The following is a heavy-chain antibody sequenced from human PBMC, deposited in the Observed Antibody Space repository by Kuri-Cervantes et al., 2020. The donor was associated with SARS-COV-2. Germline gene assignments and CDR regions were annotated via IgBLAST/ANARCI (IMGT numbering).Heavy chain of an antibody. Sequence: GSLSLSCTVSGGSISSSSYYWGWIRQPPRKGLEWIGSIYYSGSTSYNPSLKSPVTTSVDTSKNQISLKLITVTAADTAVYYCAVCITMIVVVYSAWGQGTLVTVSS. CDR1: GGSISSSSYY. J-gene: IGHJ5*02. V-gene: IGHV4-39*01. CDR3: AVCITMIVVVYSA. CDR2: IYYSGST. D-gene: IGHD3-22*01.